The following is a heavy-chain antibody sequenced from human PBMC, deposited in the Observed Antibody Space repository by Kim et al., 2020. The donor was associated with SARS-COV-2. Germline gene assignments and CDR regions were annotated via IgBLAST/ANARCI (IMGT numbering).Heavy chain of an antibody. Sequence: SETLSLTCTVSGGSISSSSYYWGWIRQPPGKGLEWIGSIYYSGSTYYNPSLKSRVTISVDTSKNQFSLKLSSVTAADTAVYYCARDGTLLGGYCMDVWGQGTTVTVSS. V-gene: IGHV4-39*07. CDR3: ARDGTLLGGYCMDV. CDR2: IYYSGST. CDR1: GGSISSSSYY. J-gene: IGHJ6*02. D-gene: IGHD2-15*01.